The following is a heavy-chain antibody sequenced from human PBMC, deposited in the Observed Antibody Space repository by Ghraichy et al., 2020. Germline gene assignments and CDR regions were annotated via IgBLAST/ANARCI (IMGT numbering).Heavy chain of an antibody. CDR3: AKAGYSSGWYSTRNFDY. Sequence: GGSLRLSCAASGFTFSSYAMSWVRQAPGKGLEWVSAISGSGGSTYYADSVKGRFTISRDNSKNTLYLQMNSLRAEDTAVYYCAKAGYSSGWYSTRNFDYWGQGTLVTVSS. CDR2: ISGSGGST. CDR1: GFTFSSYA. V-gene: IGHV3-23*01. D-gene: IGHD6-19*01. J-gene: IGHJ4*02.